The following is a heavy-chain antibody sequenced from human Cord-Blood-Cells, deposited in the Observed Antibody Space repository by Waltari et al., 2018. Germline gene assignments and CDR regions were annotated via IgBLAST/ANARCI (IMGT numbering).Heavy chain of an antibody. J-gene: IGHJ4*02. Sequence: QVQLQQSGPGLVKPSQTLSLTCAISGASVSSNSAAWNWIRQSPSRGLEWLGRTYYRSKWYNDYAVSVKSRITINPDTSKNQFSLQLNSVTPEDTAVYYCARVSLEGWGIYSSSSHFDYWGQGTLVTVSS. D-gene: IGHD6-6*01. CDR1: GASVSSNSAA. CDR2: TYYRSKWYN. CDR3: ARVSLEGWGIYSSSSHFDY. V-gene: IGHV6-1*01.